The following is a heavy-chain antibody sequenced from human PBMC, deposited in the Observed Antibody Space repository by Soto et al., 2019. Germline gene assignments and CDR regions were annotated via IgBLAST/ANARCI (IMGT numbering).Heavy chain of an antibody. CDR1: GGCISSSNW. CDR2: IYHSGIS. D-gene: IGHD6-13*01. J-gene: IGHJ4*02. CDR3: ARDWYGSFDY. V-gene: IGHV4-4*02. Sequence: SETLSLTCAVSGGCISSSNWWSWVRQPPGKGLEWSGEIYHSGISTYNPCLKSRVTLSVDKSKNQVSVELSSVTAADTALYYCARDWYGSFDYGGQGTLVTVSS.